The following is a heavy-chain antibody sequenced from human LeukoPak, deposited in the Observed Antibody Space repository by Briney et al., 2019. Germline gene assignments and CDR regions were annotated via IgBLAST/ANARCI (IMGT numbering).Heavy chain of an antibody. CDR1: GFTFSSYW. Sequence: GGSLRLSCAASGFTFSSYWMSWVRQAPGKGLEWVANIKQDGSEKYYVDSVKGRFTISRDNAKNSLYLQMNSLRAEDTAVYYCARSDCSSTSCYLYWGQGTLVTVSS. J-gene: IGHJ4*02. D-gene: IGHD2-2*01. CDR3: ARSDCSSTSCYLY. CDR2: IKQDGSEK. V-gene: IGHV3-7*01.